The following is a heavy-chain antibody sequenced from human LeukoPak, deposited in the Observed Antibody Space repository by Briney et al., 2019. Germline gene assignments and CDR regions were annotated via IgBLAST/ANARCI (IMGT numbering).Heavy chain of an antibody. D-gene: IGHD3-9*01. CDR2: INLNSGGT. CDR1: GYTFTGYY. CDR3: ARSPHILTGENFDY. J-gene: IGHJ4*01. Sequence: ASVKVSCKASGYTFTGYYMHWVRQAPGQGLEWMGWINLNSGGTNYAQKFQDRVSMTRDTSISTAYMQLSRLRSDDTAVYYCARSPHILTGENFDYWGHGTLLIVSS. V-gene: IGHV1-2*02.